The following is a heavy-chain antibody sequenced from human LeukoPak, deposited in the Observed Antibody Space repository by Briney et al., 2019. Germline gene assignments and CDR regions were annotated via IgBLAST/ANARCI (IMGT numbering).Heavy chain of an antibody. CDR1: GDSISYFY. CDR3: ATYKYDYVWGNQHFDY. D-gene: IGHD3-16*01. V-gene: IGHV4-4*07. Sequence: SETLSLTCSVSGDSISYFYWSWIRQAAGKGLEWIGRISGSGSTDYNASLKSRVTMSVDTSKNQLSLKVISVTAADTAVYYCATYKYDYVWGNQHFDYWGQGTLVAVSS. J-gene: IGHJ4*02. CDR2: ISGSGST.